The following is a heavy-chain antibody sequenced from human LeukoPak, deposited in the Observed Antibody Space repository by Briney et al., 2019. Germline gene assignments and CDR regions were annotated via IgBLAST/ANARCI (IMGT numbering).Heavy chain of an antibody. D-gene: IGHD3-9*01. CDR1: GFTFSSYA. CDR2: ISGSGGST. CDR3: AKGGNFDWLLPKTNYYFDY. J-gene: IGHJ4*02. Sequence: PGGSLRLSCAASGFTFSSYAMSWVRQAPGKGLEWVSAISGSGGSTYYADSVKGRFTISRDNSKNTLYLQMNSLRAEDTAVYYCAKGGNFDWLLPKTNYYFDYWGQGTLVTVSS. V-gene: IGHV3-23*01.